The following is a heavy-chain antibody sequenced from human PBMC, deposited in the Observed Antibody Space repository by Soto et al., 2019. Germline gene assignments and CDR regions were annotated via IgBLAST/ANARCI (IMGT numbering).Heavy chain of an antibody. CDR1: GFTFSSHA. J-gene: IGHJ5*02. V-gene: IGHV3-23*01. CDR2: ISDNGDGT. D-gene: IGHD3-3*01. Sequence: LRLSCAASGFTFSSHAMSWVRQAPGKGLVWVSSISDNGDGTYYADSVKGRFTISRDNSKNTLYLQMNSLRAEDTAVYYCAKVGNWFDPWGQGTLVTVSS. CDR3: AKVGNWFDP.